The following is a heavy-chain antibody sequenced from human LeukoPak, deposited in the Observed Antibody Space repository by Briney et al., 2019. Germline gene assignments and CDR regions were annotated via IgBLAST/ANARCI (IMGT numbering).Heavy chain of an antibody. V-gene: IGHV3-53*01. Sequence: PGGSLRPSCAVSGFTVSANHMSWVRQAPGKGLERVSVIYIDTNTYYSDSLKGRFKISRDNSKTTLFLHMNSLRAQDTAVYYCAREREVVIAKAQMDVWGKGTTVTVFS. D-gene: IGHD2-21*01. CDR1: GFTVSANH. CDR3: AREREVVIAKAQMDV. J-gene: IGHJ6*04. CDR2: IYIDTNT.